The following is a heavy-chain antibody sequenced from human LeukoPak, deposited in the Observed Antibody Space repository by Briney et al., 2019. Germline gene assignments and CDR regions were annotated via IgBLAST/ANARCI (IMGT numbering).Heavy chain of an antibody. CDR3: ARGRKYTSDYRVTELGSGYSDY. D-gene: IGHD5-18*01. J-gene: IGHJ4*02. Sequence: SETLSLTCAVYGGSFSGYYWSWIRQPPGKGLEWIGEINHSGSTNYNLSLKSRVSMSVDTSKNQFSLKLSSVTAADTAVYYCARGRKYTSDYRVTELGSGYSDYWGQGTLVTVSS. CDR1: GGSFSGYY. CDR2: INHSGST. V-gene: IGHV4-34*01.